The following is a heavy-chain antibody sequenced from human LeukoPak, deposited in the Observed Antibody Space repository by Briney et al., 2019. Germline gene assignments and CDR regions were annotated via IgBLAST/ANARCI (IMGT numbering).Heavy chain of an antibody. CDR3: ASRSAYSSGCDY. D-gene: IGHD6-19*01. V-gene: IGHV3-21*01. CDR1: GFTFSSYS. J-gene: IGHJ4*02. CDR2: ISSSSSYI. Sequence: GGSLRLSCAASGFTFSSYSMTWVRQAPGKGRECVSSISSSSSYIYYADSVKGRFTISRDNAKNSLYLQMNSLRAEDTAVYYCASRSAYSSGCDYWGQGTLVTVSS.